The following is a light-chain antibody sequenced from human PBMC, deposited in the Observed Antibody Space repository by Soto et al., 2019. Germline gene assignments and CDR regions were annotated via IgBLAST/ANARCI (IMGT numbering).Light chain of an antibody. CDR3: QQTYRTPLT. CDR1: QSIGGY. Sequence: DIQMTQSPSSLSASVGDRVTITCRASQSIGGYLNWYQQKPGKAPKLLIYAASSLHSGVPSRFSGSGSGTEITLTISSLRPEDFATYSCQQTYRTPLTFGRGTKVEIK. CDR2: AAS. V-gene: IGKV1-39*01. J-gene: IGKJ4*01.